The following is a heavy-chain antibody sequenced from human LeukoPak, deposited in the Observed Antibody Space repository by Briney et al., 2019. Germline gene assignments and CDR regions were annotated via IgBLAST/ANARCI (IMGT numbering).Heavy chain of an antibody. Sequence: GGSLRLSCAASGFTFDDYAMHWVRQAPGKGLEWVSSISWNSAIIGYADSVKGRFTISRDNAKKSLYLQMNSLRAEDTALYYCAKDMLSWDGSPLDYWGQGTLVTVSS. V-gene: IGHV3-9*01. CDR3: AKDMLSWDGSPLDY. D-gene: IGHD1-26*01. J-gene: IGHJ4*02. CDR2: ISWNSAII. CDR1: GFTFDDYA.